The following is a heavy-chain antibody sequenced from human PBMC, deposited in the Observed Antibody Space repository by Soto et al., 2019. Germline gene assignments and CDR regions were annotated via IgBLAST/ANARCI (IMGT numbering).Heavy chain of an antibody. CDR1: AFTFSMYW. J-gene: IGHJ4*02. D-gene: IGHD1-1*01. CDR2: INDDGIST. CDR3: TGGPRSTSTGTGAF. Sequence: GGCLRLSCAASAFTFSMYWMHLVRQVPGKGSEWVSRINDDGISTNYADSVKGRFTISRDNAKSTQYLQMHALRVEDTAVYYCTGGPRSTSTGTGAFWCQGTLVTVSS. V-gene: IGHV3-74*01.